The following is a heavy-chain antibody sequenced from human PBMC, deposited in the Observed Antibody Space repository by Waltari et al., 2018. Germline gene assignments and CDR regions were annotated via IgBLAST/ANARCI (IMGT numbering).Heavy chain of an antibody. CDR2: IGTVDDT. V-gene: IGHV3-13*01. J-gene: IGHJ4*02. CDR3: ARGLRGFDY. Sequence: EVQLVESGGGLVQPGGSLRLSCAASGLTFGRYDMHVVRQATGKGLEWVSGIGTVDDTYYPDSVKGRFTISRENAKNSLYLQMNSLRAGDTAVYYCARGLRGFDYWGQGTLVTVSS. D-gene: IGHD4-17*01. CDR1: GLTFGRYD.